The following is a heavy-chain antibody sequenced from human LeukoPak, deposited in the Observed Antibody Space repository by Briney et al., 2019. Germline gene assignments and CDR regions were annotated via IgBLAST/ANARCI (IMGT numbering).Heavy chain of an antibody. D-gene: IGHD3-16*01. Sequence: PGGSLRLSCAASGFTLRTYWMSWVRQAPGKGLEWVANIKQEGSEKDYVDSVKGRFTISRDNAKSSLHLQMKSLRAENTAVYYCSRGGSYALDAFDVWGQGTMVTVSS. CDR2: IKQEGSEK. CDR3: SRGGSYALDAFDV. V-gene: IGHV3-7*05. CDR1: GFTLRTYW. J-gene: IGHJ3*01.